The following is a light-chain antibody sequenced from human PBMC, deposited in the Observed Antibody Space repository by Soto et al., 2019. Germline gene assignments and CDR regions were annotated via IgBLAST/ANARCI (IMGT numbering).Light chain of an antibody. CDR2: EVN. V-gene: IGLV2-14*01. CDR3: SSYSISXAYL. J-gene: IGLJ1*01. CDR1: SSDVGGYDY. Sequence: QSVLTQPASVSGSPGQSITISCTGTSSDVGGYDYVSWYQLHPGKAPKLMVFEVNNRPSGVSYRFSGSKSGNTASLNISGLQAEDEADYFCSSYSISXAYLLGTGTKVXV.